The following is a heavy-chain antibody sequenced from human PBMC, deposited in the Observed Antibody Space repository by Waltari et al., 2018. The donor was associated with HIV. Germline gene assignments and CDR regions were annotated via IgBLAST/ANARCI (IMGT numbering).Heavy chain of an antibody. Sequence: QVQLLQSGAEVKKPGASVKVSCKASGYTFTAYYIHWVRQAPGQGLEWMGWVYPNTGDTNYAQKFQGRVTMARDASIRTVSMELSRLRYDDTAVYYCVRQMTFYDAFDIWGQGTLVTVSA. CDR3: VRQMTFYDAFDI. V-gene: IGHV1-2*02. CDR1: GYTFTAYY. CDR2: VYPNTGDT. J-gene: IGHJ3*02.